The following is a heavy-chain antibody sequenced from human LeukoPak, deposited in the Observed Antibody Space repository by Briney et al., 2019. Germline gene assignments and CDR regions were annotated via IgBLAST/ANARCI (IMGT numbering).Heavy chain of an antibody. CDR1: GFTFSSYA. D-gene: IGHD2-15*01. CDR2: IRYDGSNK. J-gene: IGHJ4*02. Sequence: GGSLRLSCAASGFTFSSYAMHWVRQAPGKGLEWVAFIRYDGSNKYYADSVKGRFTISRDNSKNTLYLQMNSLRAEDTAVYYCAKGSWSFRYYFDYWGQGTLVTVSS. V-gene: IGHV3-30*02. CDR3: AKGSWSFRYYFDY.